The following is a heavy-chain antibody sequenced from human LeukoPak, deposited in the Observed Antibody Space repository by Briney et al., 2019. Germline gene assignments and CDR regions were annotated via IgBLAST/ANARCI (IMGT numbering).Heavy chain of an antibody. CDR2: ISYDGSNK. J-gene: IGHJ4*02. V-gene: IGHV3-30*18. Sequence: GRSLRLSCAASGFTFSSYGMHWVRQAPGKGLEWVAVISYDGSNKHYADSVKGRFTISRDNSKNTLYLQMNSLRAEDTAVYYCAKGSVHQGYFDWLDYWGQGTLVTVSS. CDR3: AKGSVHQGYFDWLDY. D-gene: IGHD3-9*01. CDR1: GFTFSSYG.